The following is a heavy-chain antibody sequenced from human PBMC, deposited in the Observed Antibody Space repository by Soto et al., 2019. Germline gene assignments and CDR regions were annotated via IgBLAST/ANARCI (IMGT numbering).Heavy chain of an antibody. Sequence: PGGSLRLSCGASGLTFRSYAMHLVRQAPGKGLEWVAVISYDGSNKYYADSVKGRFTISRDNSKNTLYLQMNSLRAEDTAVYYCARERDGYSYGYRGYYYGMDVWGQGTTVTVSS. V-gene: IGHV3-30-3*01. D-gene: IGHD5-18*01. CDR3: ARERDGYSYGYRGYYYGMDV. CDR2: ISYDGSNK. CDR1: GLTFRSYA. J-gene: IGHJ6*02.